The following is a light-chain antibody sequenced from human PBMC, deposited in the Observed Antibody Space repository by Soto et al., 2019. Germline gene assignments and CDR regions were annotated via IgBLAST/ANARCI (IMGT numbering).Light chain of an antibody. CDR2: SNN. V-gene: IGLV1-44*01. CDR1: SSNIVSNT. CDR3: AAWDDSLNGWV. Sequence: QLVLTQPPSASGTPGQRVTISCSGSSSNIVSNTVNWYQQLPGTAPKLLFYSNNQRPSGVPDRFSGSKSGTSASLAISGLQSEDEADYYCAAWDDSLNGWVFGGGTKLTVL. J-gene: IGLJ3*02.